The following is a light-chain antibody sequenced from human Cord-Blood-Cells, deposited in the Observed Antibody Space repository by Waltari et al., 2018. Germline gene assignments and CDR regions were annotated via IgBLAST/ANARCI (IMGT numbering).Light chain of an antibody. CDR3: CSYAGSPYV. V-gene: IGLV2-23*02. CDR1: RSDVGSCKL. J-gene: IGLJ1*01. Sequence: QSALTQPASVSGSPGQSITISCTGTRSDVGSCKLVSWYQQHPGKAPKLMIYEVSKRPSGVSNRFSGSKSGNTASLTISGLQAEDEADYYCCSYAGSPYVFGTGTKVTVL. CDR2: EVS.